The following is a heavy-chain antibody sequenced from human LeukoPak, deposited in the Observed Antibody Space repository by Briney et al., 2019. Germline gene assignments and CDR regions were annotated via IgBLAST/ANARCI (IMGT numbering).Heavy chain of an antibody. CDR2: ISAYNGNT. Sequence: ASVKVSCKASGYTFTSCGISWVRQAPGQGLEWMGWISAYNGNTNYAQKLQGRVTMTTDTSTSTAYMELRSLRSDDTAVYYCARGPYCSGGTCYSQYFDCWGQGTLVTVSS. V-gene: IGHV1-18*01. D-gene: IGHD2-15*01. CDR1: GYTFTSCG. J-gene: IGHJ4*02. CDR3: ARGPYCSGGTCYSQYFDC.